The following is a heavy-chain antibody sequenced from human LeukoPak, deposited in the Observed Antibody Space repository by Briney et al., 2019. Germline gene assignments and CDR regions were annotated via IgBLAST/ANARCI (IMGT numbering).Heavy chain of an antibody. CDR1: GFTFSSYW. D-gene: IGHD3-3*01. J-gene: IGHJ4*02. CDR3: ARGDYDFWSGYDY. CDR2: IKQDGSEK. Sequence: GGSLRLSCAASGFTFSSYWMSWVRQAPGKGLEWVANIKQDGSEKYYVDSVKGRFTFSRDNAKNSLYLQMNSLRAEDTAVYYCARGDYDFWSGYDYWGQGTLVTVSS. V-gene: IGHV3-7*01.